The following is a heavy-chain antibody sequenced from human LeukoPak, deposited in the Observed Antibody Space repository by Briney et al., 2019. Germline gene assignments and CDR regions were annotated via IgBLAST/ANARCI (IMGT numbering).Heavy chain of an antibody. CDR1: GFSFSNFA. V-gene: IGHV3-23*01. J-gene: IGHJ4*02. D-gene: IGHD2-2*01. CDR3: AKAWDCSSTSCYPLDY. Sequence: GGSLRLSCAASGFSFSNFAMTWVRQAPGKGLEWVSGISYSGGSTYYADSVKGRFTISRDNSKNTLYLQMNSLRAEDTAVYYCAKAWDCSSTSCYPLDYWGQGTLVTVSS. CDR2: ISYSGGST.